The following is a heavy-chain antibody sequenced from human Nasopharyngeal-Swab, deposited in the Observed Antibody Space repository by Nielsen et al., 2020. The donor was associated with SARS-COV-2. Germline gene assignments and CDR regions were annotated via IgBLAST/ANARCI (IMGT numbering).Heavy chain of an antibody. CDR1: GFTFSSYS. J-gene: IGHJ4*02. V-gene: IGHV3-21*01. CDR2: ISSSSSYI. Sequence: GGSLRLSCAASGFTFSSYSMNWVRQAPGKGLEWVSSISSSSSYIYYADSVKGRFTISRDNAKNSLYLQMNSLRAEDTAVYYCARAPQTTYYYDSSGYSYYFDYWSQGTLVTVSS. CDR3: ARAPQTTYYYDSSGYSYYFDY. D-gene: IGHD3-22*01.